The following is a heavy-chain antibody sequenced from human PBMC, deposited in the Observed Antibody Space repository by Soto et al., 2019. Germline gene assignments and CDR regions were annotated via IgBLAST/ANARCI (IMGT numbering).Heavy chain of an antibody. J-gene: IGHJ6*02. CDR3: AKGGLSYHYYRMDV. Sequence: EVQLLESGGGLVQPGGSLRLSCAASGLTFSNYAMSWVRQAPGKGLEWVSGISGSGGSTFYADSVKGRFTISRDNSKNTLYLQMNSLRAEDTAVYYCAKGGLSYHYYRMDVWGQGTTVTVSS. CDR1: GLTFSNYA. CDR2: ISGSGGST. V-gene: IGHV3-23*01.